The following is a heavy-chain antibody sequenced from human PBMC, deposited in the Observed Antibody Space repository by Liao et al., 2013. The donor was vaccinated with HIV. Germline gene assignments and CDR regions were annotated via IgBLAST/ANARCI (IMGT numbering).Heavy chain of an antibody. D-gene: IGHD1-7*01. J-gene: IGHJ6*03. CDR1: GGSISSSSYY. CDR3: ARDELELPNYYYYYYMDV. CDR2: IYYSGST. V-gene: IGHV4-39*07. Sequence: QVQLQQWGAGLLKPSETLSLTCAVYGGSISSSSYYWGWIRQPPGKGLEWIGSIYYSGSTYYNPSLKSRVTISVDTSKNQFSLKLSSVTAADTAVYYCARDELELPNYYYYYYMDVVGQRDHGHRLL.